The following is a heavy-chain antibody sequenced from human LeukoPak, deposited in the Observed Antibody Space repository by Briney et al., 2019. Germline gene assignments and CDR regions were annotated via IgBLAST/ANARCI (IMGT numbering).Heavy chain of an antibody. CDR3: ARVESPSSGYYYEYFQH. Sequence: GASVKVSCKASGYTFTGYYMHWVRQAPGQGLEWMGWINPNSGGTNYAQKFQGRVTMTRDTSISTAYMELNRLRSDDTAVYYCARVESPSSGYYYEYFQHWGQGTLVTVSS. CDR1: GYTFTGYY. J-gene: IGHJ1*01. CDR2: INPNSGGT. V-gene: IGHV1-2*02. D-gene: IGHD3-22*01.